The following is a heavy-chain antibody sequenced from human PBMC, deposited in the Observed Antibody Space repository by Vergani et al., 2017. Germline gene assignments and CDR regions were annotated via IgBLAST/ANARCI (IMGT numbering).Heavy chain of an antibody. D-gene: IGHD2-2*01. V-gene: IGHV1-8*01. Sequence: QVQLVQSGAEVKKPGASVKVSCKASGYTFTSYDINWVRQATGQGLEWMGWMNPNSGNTGYAQKFQGRVTMTRNTSISTAYMELSSLRSEDTAVYYCARGRYCSSTSCYAPYYYYMDFWGKGTTVTVSS. CDR2: MNPNSGNT. CDR3: ARGRYCSSTSCYAPYYYYMDF. J-gene: IGHJ6*03. CDR1: GYTFTSYD.